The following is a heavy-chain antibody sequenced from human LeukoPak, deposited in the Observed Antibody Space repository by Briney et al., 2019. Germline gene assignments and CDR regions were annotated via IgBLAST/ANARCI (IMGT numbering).Heavy chain of an antibody. Sequence: SSETLSLTCTVSGGSISSYYWSWIRQPPGKGLEWIGYIYYSGSTNYNPSLKSRVTISVDTSKNQFSLKLSSVTAADTAVYYCARVNYDSSGYPEADAFDIWGQGTMVTVSS. CDR3: ARVNYDSSGYPEADAFDI. J-gene: IGHJ3*02. V-gene: IGHV4-59*12. D-gene: IGHD3-22*01. CDR2: IYYSGST. CDR1: GGSISSYY.